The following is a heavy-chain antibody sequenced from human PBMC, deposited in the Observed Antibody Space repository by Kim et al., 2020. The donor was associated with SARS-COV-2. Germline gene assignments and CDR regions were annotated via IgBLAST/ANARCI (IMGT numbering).Heavy chain of an antibody. J-gene: IGHJ1*01. Sequence: ASVKVSCKASGYTFTSYGISWVRQAPGQGLEWMGWISAYNGNTNYAQKLQGRVTMTTDTSTSTAYMELRSLRSDDTAVYYCASTSGYYYDGEYFQHWGQGTLVTVSS. CDR2: ISAYNGNT. CDR3: ASTSGYYYDGEYFQH. V-gene: IGHV1-18*04. CDR1: GYTFTSYG. D-gene: IGHD3-22*01.